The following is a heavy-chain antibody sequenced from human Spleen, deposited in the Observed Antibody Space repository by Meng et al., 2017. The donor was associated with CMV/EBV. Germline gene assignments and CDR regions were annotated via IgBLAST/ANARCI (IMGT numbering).Heavy chain of an antibody. Sequence: ASVKVSCKASGYTFTSYDINWVRQATGQGLEWMGWMNPNSGNTGYAQKFQGRVTMTRNTSISTAYMELSSLRSEDTAVYYCARAGDKARGGGYKEFDPWGQGTLVTVSS. J-gene: IGHJ5*02. V-gene: IGHV1-8*01. CDR3: ARAGDKARGGGYKEFDP. D-gene: IGHD5-24*01. CDR2: MNPNSGNT. CDR1: GYTFTSYD.